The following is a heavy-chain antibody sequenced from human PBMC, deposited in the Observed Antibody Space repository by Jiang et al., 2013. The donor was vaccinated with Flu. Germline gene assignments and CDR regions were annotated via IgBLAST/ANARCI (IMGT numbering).Heavy chain of an antibody. D-gene: IGHD1-14*01. V-gene: IGHV4-30-4*01. CDR1: GGSISSGDYY. CDR2: IYYSGST. J-gene: IGHJ4*02. CDR3: ARVMVETTGLDY. Sequence: GSGLVKPSQTLSLTCTVSGGSISSGDYYWSWIRQPPGKGLEWIGYIYYSGSTYYNPSLKSRVTISVDTSKNQFSLKLSSVTAADTAVYYCARVMVETTGLDYWGQGTLVTVSS.